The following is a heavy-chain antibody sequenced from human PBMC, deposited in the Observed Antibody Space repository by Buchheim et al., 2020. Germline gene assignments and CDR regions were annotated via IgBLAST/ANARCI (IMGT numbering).Heavy chain of an antibody. CDR2: IYHTGNT. CDR3: ARERGEYGDDAFDI. V-gene: IGHV4-30-2*05. Sequence: QLQLQESGPGLVKPSQTLSLTCTLSGDSISSGGYSWSWIRQPPGKGLEWIGYIYHTGNTYYNPSLKSRVTISVDTSKNQFSLKLSSVTAADTAVYYCARERGEYGDDAFDIWGQGT. J-gene: IGHJ3*02. CDR1: GDSISSGGYS. D-gene: IGHD2/OR15-2a*01.